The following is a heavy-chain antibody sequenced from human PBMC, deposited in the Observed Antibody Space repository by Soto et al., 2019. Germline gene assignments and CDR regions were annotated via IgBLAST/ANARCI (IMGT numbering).Heavy chain of an antibody. D-gene: IGHD2-2*01. J-gene: IGHJ5*02. V-gene: IGHV1-8*01. Sequence: ASFKVSCKASGDSFISYYINWVRQATGQGLEWMGWMNPNSGNTGYAQKFQGRVTMTRNTSISTAYMELSSLRSEDTAVYYCARVVPAAIGWFDPWGQGTLVTVSS. CDR1: GDSFISYY. CDR3: ARVVPAAIGWFDP. CDR2: MNPNSGNT.